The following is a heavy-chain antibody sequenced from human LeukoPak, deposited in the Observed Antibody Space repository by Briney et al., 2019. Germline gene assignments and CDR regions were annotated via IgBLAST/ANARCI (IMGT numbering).Heavy chain of an antibody. CDR1: GGSISSYY. V-gene: IGHV4-4*07. J-gene: IGHJ6*03. Sequence: SETLSLTCTVPGGSISSYYWSWIRQPAGKGLEWIGRIYTSGSTNYNPSLKSRVTISVDKSKNQFSLKLSSVTAADTAVYYCARDDYYYYYMDVWGKGTTVTVSS. CDR2: IYTSGST. CDR3: ARDDYYYYYMDV.